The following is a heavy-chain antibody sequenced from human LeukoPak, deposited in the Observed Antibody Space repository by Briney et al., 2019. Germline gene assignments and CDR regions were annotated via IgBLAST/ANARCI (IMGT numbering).Heavy chain of an antibody. CDR3: AKGKTTDGYSSSWTTELENYYYGMDV. Sequence: GGSLRLSCAASGFTFSSYAMHWVRQAPGKGLEWVAVISYDGSNKYHADSVKGRFTISRDNSKNTLYLQMNSLRAEDTAVYYCAKGKTTDGYSSSWTTELENYYYGMDVWGQGTTVTVSS. CDR2: ISYDGSNK. CDR1: GFTFSSYA. V-gene: IGHV3-30-3*01. D-gene: IGHD6-13*01. J-gene: IGHJ6*02.